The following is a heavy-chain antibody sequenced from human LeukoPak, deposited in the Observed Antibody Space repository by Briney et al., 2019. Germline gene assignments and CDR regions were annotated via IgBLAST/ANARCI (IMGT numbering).Heavy chain of an antibody. CDR2: ISWNSGSI. Sequence: GGSLRLSCAASGFTFDDYAMHWVRQAPGKGLEWVSGISWNSGSIGYADSVKGRFTISRDNAKNSLYLQMNSLRAEDTALYYCAKGWSAAGSGVDYWGQGTLVTVSS. V-gene: IGHV3-9*01. D-gene: IGHD6-13*01. CDR1: GFTFDDYA. CDR3: AKGWSAAGSGVDY. J-gene: IGHJ4*02.